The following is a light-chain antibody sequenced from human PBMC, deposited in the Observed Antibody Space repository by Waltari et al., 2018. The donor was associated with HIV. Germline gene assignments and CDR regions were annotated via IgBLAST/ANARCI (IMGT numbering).Light chain of an antibody. CDR1: SRRTGSNY. J-gene: IGLJ3*02. CDR2: RNN. CDR3: SAWDDSLSGPL. V-gene: IGLV1-47*01. Sequence: SALAQQAYAAGCTGEGGTVGCDGRSRRTGSNYENWYQQLPGTAPKLLIYRNNQRPSAVPDRFTGSKSGSCAALSISGLRSEDEADYYCSAWDDSLSGPLFGGGTKLTVL.